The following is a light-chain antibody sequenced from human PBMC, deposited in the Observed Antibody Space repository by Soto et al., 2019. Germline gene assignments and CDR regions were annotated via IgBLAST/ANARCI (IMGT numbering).Light chain of an antibody. J-gene: IGKJ4*01. Sequence: EIVLTQSPATLSVSPGERATLSCRASQSVGNNFAWYQQKPGQAPRLLIFATSTRATGVPARFSGSGSGTEFTLTISSRQSVDFAVYYSQHYGDSPLTFGGGAKVEIE. CDR2: ATS. CDR3: QHYGDSPLT. CDR1: QSVGNN. V-gene: IGKV3-15*01.